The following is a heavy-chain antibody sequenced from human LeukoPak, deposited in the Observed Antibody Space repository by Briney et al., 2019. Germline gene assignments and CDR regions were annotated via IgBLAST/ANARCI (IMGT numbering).Heavy chain of an antibody. Sequence: GGSLRLSCAASGFTVSSNYMSWVRQAPGKGLEWVSVIYSGGDTYYAASVKGRFTISRDNSKNALYLQMNSLRAEDTAVYYCARETGTYYFDYWGQGTLVTVSS. D-gene: IGHD1-1*01. CDR1: GFTVSSNY. CDR3: ARETGTYYFDY. CDR2: IYSGGDT. J-gene: IGHJ4*02. V-gene: IGHV3-53*01.